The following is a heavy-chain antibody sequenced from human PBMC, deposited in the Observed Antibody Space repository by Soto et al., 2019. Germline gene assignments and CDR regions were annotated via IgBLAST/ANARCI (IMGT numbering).Heavy chain of an antibody. CDR2: IDPSDSYT. V-gene: IGHV5-10-1*03. D-gene: IGHD1-26*01. J-gene: IGHJ3*02. CDR1: GYSFTSYW. Sequence: EVQLVQSGAEVKKPGESLRISCKGSGYSFTSYWISWVRQMPGKGLEWMGRIDPSDSYTNYSPSFQGHVTISADKSISTAYLQWSSLKASDTAMYYCASIPLDGELLTPGAFDIWGQGTMVTVSS. CDR3: ASIPLDGELLTPGAFDI.